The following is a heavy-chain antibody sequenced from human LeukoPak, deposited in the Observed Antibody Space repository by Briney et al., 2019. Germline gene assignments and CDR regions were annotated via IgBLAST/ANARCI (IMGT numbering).Heavy chain of an antibody. D-gene: IGHD1-1*01. V-gene: IGHV4-34*01. CDR1: GGSFSGYY. Sequence: SETLSLTCAVYGGSFSGYYWSWIRQPPGKGLEWIGEINHSGSTNYNPSLKSRVTISVDTSKNQFSLKLSSVTAADTAVYYCARLVRRYDSIKGSCFDYWGQGTLVTVSS. CDR3: ARLVRRYDSIKGSCFDY. CDR2: INHSGST. J-gene: IGHJ4*02.